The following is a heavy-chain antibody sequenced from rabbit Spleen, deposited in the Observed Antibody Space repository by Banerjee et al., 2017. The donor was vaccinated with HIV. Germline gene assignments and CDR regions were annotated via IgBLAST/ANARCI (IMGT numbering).Heavy chain of an antibody. J-gene: IGHJ6*01. D-gene: IGHD5-1*01. Sequence: QSVEESGGRLVTPGTPLTITCTVSGFSLSNYNVDWVRQAPGEGLEWIGIINSATTAYATWAKGRFTVSKTSTTVDLKITSPTTEDSATYFCARVFLGNYYGMDLWGQGTLVTVS. CDR2: INSATT. CDR3: ARVFLGNYYGMDL. V-gene: IGHV1S69*01. CDR1: GFSLSNYN.